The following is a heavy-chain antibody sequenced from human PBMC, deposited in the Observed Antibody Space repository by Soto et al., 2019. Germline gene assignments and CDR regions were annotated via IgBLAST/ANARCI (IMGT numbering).Heavy chain of an antibody. CDR2: IDNAGTDS. D-gene: IGHD3-10*01. J-gene: IGHJ6*04. CDR1: GFTLSGRS. Sequence: EVQLVESGGGLVQPGGSLRLSCAASGFTLSGRSMHWVRQAPGKGLVWVSGIDNAGTDSTYADSVKGRFTSSRDNAKTMLYLQMNRLRVEDTAVYYCARGWFGPDVWDKGTTVTGSS. CDR3: ARGWFGPDV. V-gene: IGHV3-74*01.